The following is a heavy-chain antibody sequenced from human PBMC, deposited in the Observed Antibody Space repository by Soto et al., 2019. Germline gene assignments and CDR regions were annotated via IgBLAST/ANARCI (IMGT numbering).Heavy chain of an antibody. V-gene: IGHV1-69*06. CDR2: IIPIFGTT. J-gene: IGHJ5*02. CDR3: ERDRTDSGYSTTWLDP. CDR1: GGAFGSDA. Sequence: SVKVSCKASGGAFGSDAITWVRQAPGQGLEWVGRIIPIFGTTNYAQNLQGRVTISADKSTLTSYMELHSLTSDDTALYYCERDRTDSGYSTTWLDPWGQG. D-gene: IGHD3-22*01.